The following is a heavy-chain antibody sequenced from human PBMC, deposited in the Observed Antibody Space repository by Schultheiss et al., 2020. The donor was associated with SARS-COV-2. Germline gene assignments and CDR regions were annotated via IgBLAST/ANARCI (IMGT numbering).Heavy chain of an antibody. CDR3: AHIRRQRLVSLGYYFDY. J-gene: IGHJ4*02. D-gene: IGHD6-13*01. CDR2: IDWDDDK. V-gene: IGHV2-70D*14. Sequence: SGPTLVKPTQTLTLTCTFSGFSLKNRGMRVSWIRQPPGKALEWLARIDWDDDKFYNTSLETRLTITKDTSKNQVVLTMTNMDPVDTATYYCAHIRRQRLVSLGYYFDYWGQGTLVTVSS. CDR1: GFSLKNRGMR.